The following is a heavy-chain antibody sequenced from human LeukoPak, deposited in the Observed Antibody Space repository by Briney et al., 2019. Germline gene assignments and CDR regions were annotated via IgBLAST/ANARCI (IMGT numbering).Heavy chain of an antibody. CDR1: GYTFTSYG. Sequence: ASVKVSCKASGYTFTSYGISWVRQATGQGPEWMGRVNPSTGDTTYGQKFHNRITITRDPSRRSSDMELNTLRSEDTAVYFCARLRFSNSGSNFDYWGQGTLVTVSS. CDR3: ARLRFSNSGSNFDY. V-gene: IGHV1-8*03. D-gene: IGHD2/OR15-2a*01. J-gene: IGHJ4*02. CDR2: VNPSTGDT.